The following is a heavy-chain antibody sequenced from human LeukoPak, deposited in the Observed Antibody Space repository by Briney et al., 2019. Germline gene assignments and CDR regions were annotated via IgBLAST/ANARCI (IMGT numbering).Heavy chain of an antibody. CDR3: ARDGLGDFWSGYSGNYYMDV. D-gene: IGHD3-3*01. CDR1: GGSISSYY. Sequence: PSETLSLTCTVSGGSISSYYWSWIRQPAGKGLEWIGRIYTSGSTNYNPSLKSRVTMSVDTSKNQFSLKLSSVTAADTAVYYCARDGLGDFWSGYSGNYYMDVWGKGTTVTVSS. CDR2: IYTSGST. V-gene: IGHV4-4*07. J-gene: IGHJ6*03.